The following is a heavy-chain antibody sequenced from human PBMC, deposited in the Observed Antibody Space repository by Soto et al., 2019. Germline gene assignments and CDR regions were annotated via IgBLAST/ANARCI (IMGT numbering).Heavy chain of an antibody. Sequence: GGSLRLSCAASGFSFSHYWMHSGRPAPRKGLVSVSRISTDQRNTSYADYVKGRFTNSRDNAKSTLYLQMNSLTVEDGAVYYCAHSWLSTSYWCPGTLVTVSS. CDR1: GFSFSHYW. J-gene: IGHJ4*02. D-gene: IGHD3-10*01. CDR3: AHSWLSTSY. CDR2: ISTDQRNT. V-gene: IGHV3-74*01.